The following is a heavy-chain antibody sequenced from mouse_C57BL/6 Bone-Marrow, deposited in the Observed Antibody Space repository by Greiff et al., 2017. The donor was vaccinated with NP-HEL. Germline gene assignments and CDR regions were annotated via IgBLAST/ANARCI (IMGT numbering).Heavy chain of an antibody. V-gene: IGHV10-3*01. CDR3: VRERWLLQGYFDY. CDR2: IRSKSSNYAT. J-gene: IGHJ2*01. D-gene: IGHD2-3*01. Sequence: EVQLVESGGGLVQPKGSLKLSCAASGFTFNTYAMHWVRQAPGKGLELVARIRSKSSNYATYYADSVKDRFTISRDDSQSMLYLQMNNLKTEDTAMYYCVRERWLLQGYFDYWGQGTTLTVSS. CDR1: GFTFNTYA.